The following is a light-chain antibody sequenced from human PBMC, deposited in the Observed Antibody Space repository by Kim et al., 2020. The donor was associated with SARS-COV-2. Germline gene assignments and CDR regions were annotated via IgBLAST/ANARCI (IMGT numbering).Light chain of an antibody. CDR1: SSDVGSYNY. J-gene: IGLJ2*01. V-gene: IGLV2-14*03. Sequence: GQSMTISCTGTSSDVGSYNYVSWYQQHPGKAPKLLIYDVTQRPSGVSTRFSGSKSGNTASLTISGLQAEDEANYYCSSYTGSSTLLFGGGTQLTVL. CDR3: SSYTGSSTLL. CDR2: DVT.